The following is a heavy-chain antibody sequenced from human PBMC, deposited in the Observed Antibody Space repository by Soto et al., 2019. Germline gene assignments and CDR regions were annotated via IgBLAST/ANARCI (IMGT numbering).Heavy chain of an antibody. V-gene: IGHV3-30*04. CDR3: AREGNGYKYYFDY. D-gene: IGHD5-12*01. CDR1: GFIFNGYG. CDR2: ISYDGSNK. J-gene: IGHJ4*02. Sequence: QVQLVESGGGVVQPGRSLRLSCAASGFIFNGYGLHWVRQAPGKGLEWVAMISYDGSNKYYADSVKGRFTISRDNYKNTMYLQMNSLRPEDTAVYYCAREGNGYKYYFDYWGQGTLVTVSS.